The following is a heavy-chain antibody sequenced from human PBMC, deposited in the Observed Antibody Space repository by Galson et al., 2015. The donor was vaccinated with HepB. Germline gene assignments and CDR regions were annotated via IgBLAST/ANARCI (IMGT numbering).Heavy chain of an antibody. CDR1: GFTFSSYA. CDR2: ISSNGGST. Sequence: SLRLSCAASGFTFSSYAMHWVRQAPGKGLEYVSAISSNGGSTYYADSVKGRFTISRDNSKNTLYLQMSSLRAEDTAVYYCVKERYIAAAALSYGMDVWGQGTTVTVSS. V-gene: IGHV3-64D*06. CDR3: VKERYIAAAALSYGMDV. D-gene: IGHD6-13*01. J-gene: IGHJ6*02.